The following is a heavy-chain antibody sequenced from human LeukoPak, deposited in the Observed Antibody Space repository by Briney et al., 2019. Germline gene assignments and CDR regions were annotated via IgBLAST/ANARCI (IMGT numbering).Heavy chain of an antibody. Sequence: GGSLRLSCAASGFTFSSYSMNWVRQAPGKGLEWVSSISSSSSYIYYADSVKGRFTISRDNAKNSLYLQMNSLRAEDTAVYYCARDADLVDPMTIFGVVTQNFDYWGQGTLVTVSS. J-gene: IGHJ4*02. V-gene: IGHV3-21*01. CDR2: ISSSSSYI. D-gene: IGHD3-3*01. CDR3: ARDADLVDPMTIFGVVTQNFDY. CDR1: GFTFSSYS.